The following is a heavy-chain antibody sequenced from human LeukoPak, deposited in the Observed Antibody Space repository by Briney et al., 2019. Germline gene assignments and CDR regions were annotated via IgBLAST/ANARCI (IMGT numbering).Heavy chain of an antibody. V-gene: IGHV1-8*01. Sequence: ASVKVSCKASGYTFTSYDINWVRQATGQRLEWMGWMNPNSGNTGYAQKFQGRVTMTRDTSTSTVYMELSSLRSEDTAVYYCARDQLDTAMGYEGFDYWGQGTLVTVSS. CDR1: GYTFTSYD. CDR3: ARDQLDTAMGYEGFDY. J-gene: IGHJ4*02. CDR2: MNPNSGNT. D-gene: IGHD5-18*01.